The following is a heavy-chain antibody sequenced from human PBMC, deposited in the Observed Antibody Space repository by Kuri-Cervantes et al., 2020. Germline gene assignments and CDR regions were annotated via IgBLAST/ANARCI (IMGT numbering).Heavy chain of an antibody. CDR3: TTDRIPYYDFWSGYYFPDY. CDR2: IGTAGDT. CDR1: GFTFSSYD. J-gene: IGHJ4*02. V-gene: IGHV3-13*01. Sequence: GGSLRLSCAASGFTFSSYDMHWVRQATGKGLEWVSAIGTAGDTYYPGSVKGRFTISRDNSKNTLYLQMNSLKTEDTAVYYCTTDRIPYYDFWSGYYFPDYWGQGTLVTVSS. D-gene: IGHD3-3*01.